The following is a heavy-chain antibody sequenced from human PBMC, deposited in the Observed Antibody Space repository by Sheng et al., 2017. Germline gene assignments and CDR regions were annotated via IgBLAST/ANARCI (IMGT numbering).Heavy chain of an antibody. CDR2: ISYDGSNK. J-gene: IGHJ6*02. D-gene: IGHD3-16*01. CDR3: ARGASVSYYYYYYGMDV. V-gene: IGHV3-30*01. CDR1: GFTFSSYA. Sequence: QVQLVESGGGVVQPGRSLRLSCAASGFTFSSYAMHWVRQAPGKGLEWVAVISYDGSNKYYADSVKGRFTISRDNSKNTLYLQMNSLRAEDTAVYYCARGASVSYYYYYYGMDVWGQGTTVTVSS.